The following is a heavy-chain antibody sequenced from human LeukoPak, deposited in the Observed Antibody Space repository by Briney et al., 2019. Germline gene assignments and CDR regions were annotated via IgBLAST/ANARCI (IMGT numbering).Heavy chain of an antibody. J-gene: IGHJ4*02. CDR2: IGIRGDT. V-gene: IGHV3-13*01. CDR3: ARGGIQVSGIDEFDY. D-gene: IGHD6-19*01. CDR1: GFTFIDYD. Sequence: GGSLRLSCAASGFTFIDYDMHWVCRVIGKGLEWVSAIGIRGDTHYSGSVKGRFTISRENAESSLYLQMNSLRAEDTAVYYCARGGIQVSGIDEFDYWGQGTLVTVSS.